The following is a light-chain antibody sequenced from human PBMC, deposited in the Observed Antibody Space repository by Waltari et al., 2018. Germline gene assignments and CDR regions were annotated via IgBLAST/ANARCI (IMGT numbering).Light chain of an antibody. CDR3: QQYDGSVVT. CDR1: QTITGSS. Sequence: EIVLTQSPGTLSVSPGERVTVSCRASQTITGSSLTWYHQKPGQAPRLLIYGSSNRGPGIPDRFSGSGSGTDFTLTSSRLEPEESAVYYCQQYDGSVVTFGGGTKVEIK. V-gene: IGKV3-20*01. CDR2: GSS. J-gene: IGKJ4*01.